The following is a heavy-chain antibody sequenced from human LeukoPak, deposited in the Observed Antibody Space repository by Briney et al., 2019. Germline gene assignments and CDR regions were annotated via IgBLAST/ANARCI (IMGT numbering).Heavy chain of an antibody. J-gene: IGHJ4*02. D-gene: IGHD7-27*01. Sequence: GGSLRLSCAASGFTFSSYAMHWVRQAPGKGLEWVAVISYDGSNKYYADSVKGRFTISRDNSKNTLYLQMNSLRAEDTAVYYCASWGYFDYWCQGTLVTVSS. CDR1: GFTFSSYA. CDR3: ASWGYFDY. CDR2: ISYDGSNK. V-gene: IGHV3-30-3*01.